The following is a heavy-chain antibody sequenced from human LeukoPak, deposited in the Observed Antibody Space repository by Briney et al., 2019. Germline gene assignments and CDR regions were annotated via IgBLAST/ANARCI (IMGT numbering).Heavy chain of an antibody. CDR1: GGTFSSYA. D-gene: IGHD5-18*01. Sequence: SVKVSCKASGGTFSSYAISWVRQAPGQGLEWMGGIIPIFGTANYAQKFQGRVTITADESTSTAYMELSSLRSEDTAVYYCASLRNTAMVTRDYWGQGTLVTVSS. CDR2: IIPIFGTA. V-gene: IGHV1-69*13. J-gene: IGHJ4*02. CDR3: ASLRNTAMVTRDY.